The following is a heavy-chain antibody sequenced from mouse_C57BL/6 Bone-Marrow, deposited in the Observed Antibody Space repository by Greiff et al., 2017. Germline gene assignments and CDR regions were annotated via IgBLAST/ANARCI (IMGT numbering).Heavy chain of an antibody. V-gene: IGHV1-50*01. J-gene: IGHJ3*01. CDR2: IDPSDSYT. D-gene: IGHD1-1*01. CDR3: ARPYYYGFAY. CDR1: GYTFTSYW. Sequence: QVQLQQPGAELVKPGASVKLSCKASGYTFTSYWMQWVKQRPGQGLEWIGEIDPSDSYTNYNQKFKGKATLTVDTSSSTAYMQLCSLTSEDSAVYYCARPYYYGFAYWGQGTLVTVSA.